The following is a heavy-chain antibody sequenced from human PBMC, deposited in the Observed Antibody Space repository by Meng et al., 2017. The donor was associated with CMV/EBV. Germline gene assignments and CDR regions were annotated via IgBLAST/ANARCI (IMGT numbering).Heavy chain of an antibody. D-gene: IGHD3-3*01. V-gene: IGHV1-8*03. J-gene: IGHJ5*02. CDR2: KNPNSGNT. Sequence: ASVKVSCKASGYTFTSYDINWVRQATGQGLEWMGWKNPNSGNTGYAQKFQGRVTITRNTSISTAYMELSSLRSEDTAVYYCARGTKGYYDFWSGYRPGPWFDPWGQGTLVTVSS. CDR3: ARGTKGYYDFWSGYRPGPWFDP. CDR1: GYTFTSYD.